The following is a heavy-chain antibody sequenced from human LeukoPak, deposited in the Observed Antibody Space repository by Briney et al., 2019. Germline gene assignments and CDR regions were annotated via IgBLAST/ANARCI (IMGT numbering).Heavy chain of an antibody. D-gene: IGHD4-17*01. CDR1: GYRFTGYY. CDR3: ARDPSVKYYMDV. V-gene: IGHV1-2*02. Sequence: GASVKVSCKTSGYRFTGYYIHWVRQAPGQGLEWMGWIDPKSGGTNYAQKFQGRVTMTRDTSISTAYMELTRLTSDDTAVYYCARDPSVKYYMDVWGKGTTVTVSS. J-gene: IGHJ6*03. CDR2: IDPKSGGT.